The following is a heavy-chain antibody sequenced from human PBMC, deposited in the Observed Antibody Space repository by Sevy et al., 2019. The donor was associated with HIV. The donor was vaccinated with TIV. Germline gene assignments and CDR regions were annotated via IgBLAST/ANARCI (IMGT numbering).Heavy chain of an antibody. V-gene: IGHV3-23*01. CDR2: ISGSGGST. CDR3: AKDRAKYSKNWFDP. Sequence: GGSLRLSCAASVFTFSSYAMSWVRQAPGKGLEWVSAISGSGGSTYYADSVKGRFTISRDNSKNTLYLQMNSLRAEDTAVYYCAKDRAKYSKNWFDPWGQGTLVTVSS. D-gene: IGHD5-18*01. J-gene: IGHJ5*02. CDR1: VFTFSSYA.